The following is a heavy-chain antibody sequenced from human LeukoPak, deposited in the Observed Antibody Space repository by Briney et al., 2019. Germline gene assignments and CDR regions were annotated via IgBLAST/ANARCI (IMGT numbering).Heavy chain of an antibody. CDR3: ARLSPRCCDY. J-gene: IGHJ4*02. CDR1: GDSIRSRSHF. D-gene: IGHD2-8*01. CDR2: IDYSGIT. V-gene: IGHV4-39*01. Sequence: SETLSLTCTVSGDSIRSRSHFCGWIRQPPGKGLEWIGSIDYSGITYYNPSLKSRVTISADTSKNQFSLKLNSVTAADTAIYYCARLSPRCCDYWGQGTLVTVSS.